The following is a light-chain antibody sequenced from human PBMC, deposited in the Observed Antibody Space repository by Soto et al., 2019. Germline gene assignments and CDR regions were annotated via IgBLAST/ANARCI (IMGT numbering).Light chain of an antibody. CDR3: QQYSIWPYT. CDR1: QSISSN. CDR2: GAS. J-gene: IGKJ2*01. V-gene: IGKV3-15*01. Sequence: EIVMTQSPATLSVSPGERATFSCRASQSISSNLAWYQQKPGQAPRLLIYGASTRATGIPARFSGSGSGTEFTLTISSLQSEDFAVYYCQQYSIWPYTFGQGTKLEIK.